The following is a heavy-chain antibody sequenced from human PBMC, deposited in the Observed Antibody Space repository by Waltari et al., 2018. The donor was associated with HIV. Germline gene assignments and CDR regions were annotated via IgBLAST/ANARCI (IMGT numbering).Heavy chain of an antibody. CDR3: ARISANIVGPTVFDY. J-gene: IGHJ4*02. V-gene: IGHV4-59*13. D-gene: IGHD1-26*01. Sequence: QVQLQESGPGLVKPSETLSLACTVSGGSISTYYWGWIRQPPGKKLEWIGYVSYACDTNYNLSLKGRVAISIDTSKIQFSLRLTSVTAADTAVYYCARISANIVGPTVFDYWGQGILVTVSS. CDR1: GGSISTYY. CDR2: VSYACDT.